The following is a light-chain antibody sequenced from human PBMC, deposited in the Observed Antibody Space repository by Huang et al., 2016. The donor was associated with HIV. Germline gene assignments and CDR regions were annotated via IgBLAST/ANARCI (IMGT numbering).Light chain of an antibody. J-gene: IGKJ4*01. Sequence: DIEMTQSPSSLSASLGDTVTITCRASQGIDTYLAWYQQKPGKVPELLIYGASTLQPGIPSRFSGSGSETDFSLTINNLQPEDVATYFCQRYNSAPLTFGGGTKVAIK. V-gene: IGKV1-27*01. CDR1: QGIDTY. CDR2: GAS. CDR3: QRYNSAPLT.